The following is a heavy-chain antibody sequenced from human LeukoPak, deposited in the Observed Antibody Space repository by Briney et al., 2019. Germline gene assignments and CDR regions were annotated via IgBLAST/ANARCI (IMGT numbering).Heavy chain of an antibody. CDR1: GFTFSSYW. V-gene: IGHV3-74*01. CDR2: INTDGSST. CDR3: AKPLSSSWYSDLSGD. Sequence: GGSLRLSCAASGFTFSSYWMHWVRQAPGKGLVWVSRINTDGSSTSYADSVKGRFTISRDNAKNTLYLQMNSLRAEDTAVYYCAKPLSSSWYSDLSGDWGQGTLVTVSS. J-gene: IGHJ4*02. D-gene: IGHD6-13*01.